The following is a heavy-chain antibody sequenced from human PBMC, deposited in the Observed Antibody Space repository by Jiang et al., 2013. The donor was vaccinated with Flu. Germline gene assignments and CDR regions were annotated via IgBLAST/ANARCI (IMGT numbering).Heavy chain of an antibody. CDR3: ARHGRPEMATIHLDY. CDR1: GYSFTSYW. D-gene: IGHD5-24*01. J-gene: IGHJ4*02. CDR2: IYPGDSDT. Sequence: AEVKKPGESLKISCKGSGYSFTSYWIGWVRQMPGKGLEWMGIIYPGDSDTRYSPSFQGQVTISADKSISTAYLQWSSLKASDTAMYYCARHGRPEMATIHLDYWGQGTLVTVSS. V-gene: IGHV5-51*01.